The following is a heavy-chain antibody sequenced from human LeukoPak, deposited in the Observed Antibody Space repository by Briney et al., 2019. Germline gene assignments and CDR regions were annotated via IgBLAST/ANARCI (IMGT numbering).Heavy chain of an antibody. CDR1: GFTFSSYA. Sequence: GGSLRLSCAASGFTFSSYAMHWVRQAPGKGLEYVSSIRTNGGSTYYANSVKGRFTISRDNSKNTLYLQMGSLRAEDMAVYYCARGLRDCSSTTCFTYWYFDLWGRGTLVTVSS. CDR3: ARGLRDCSSTTCFTYWYFDL. V-gene: IGHV3-64*01. CDR2: IRTNGGST. J-gene: IGHJ2*01. D-gene: IGHD2-2*02.